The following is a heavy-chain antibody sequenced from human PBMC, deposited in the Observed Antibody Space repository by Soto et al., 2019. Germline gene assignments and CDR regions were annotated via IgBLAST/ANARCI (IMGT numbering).Heavy chain of an antibody. CDR1: GGTFSSYA. CDR3: ARSQGGSSSLDIYYYYYYGMDV. V-gene: IGHV1-69*06. Sequence: QVQLVQSGAEVKKPGSSVKVSCKAPGGTFSSYAISWVRQAPGQGLEWMGGIIPIFGTANYAQKFQGRVTITADKSTSTAYMELSSLRSEDTAVYYCARSQGGSSSLDIYYYYYYGMDVWGQGTTVTVSS. D-gene: IGHD2-15*01. CDR2: IIPIFGTA. J-gene: IGHJ6*02.